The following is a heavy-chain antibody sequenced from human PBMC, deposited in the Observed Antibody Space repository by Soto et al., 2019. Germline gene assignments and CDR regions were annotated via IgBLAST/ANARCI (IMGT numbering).Heavy chain of an antibody. CDR2: ISAYNGNT. CDR1: GYTFTSYG. J-gene: IGHJ3*02. CDR3: ARDIDIVVVVAATSGAFDI. V-gene: IGHV1-18*01. Sequence: QVQLVQSGAEVKKPGASVKVSCKASGYTFTSYGISWVRQAPGQGLEWMGWISAYNGNTNYAQKLQGRVTMTTGTSTSTAYMELRSLRSDDTAVYYCARDIDIVVVVAATSGAFDIWGQGTMVTVSS. D-gene: IGHD2-15*01.